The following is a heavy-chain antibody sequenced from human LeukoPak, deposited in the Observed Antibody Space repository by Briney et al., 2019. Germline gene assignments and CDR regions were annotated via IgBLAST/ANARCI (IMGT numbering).Heavy chain of an antibody. CDR1: GVTFDNYA. Sequence: GGSLRLSCVASGVTFDNYAMTWVRQAPGKGLEWVSGISVSGGSTYYADSVKGRFTISRDNSKNTLYLQMNSLRAEDTAVYYCARVYYGSGSLYYYYYYMDVWGKGTTVTVSS. D-gene: IGHD3-10*01. CDR2: ISVSGGST. V-gene: IGHV3-23*01. CDR3: ARVYYGSGSLYYYYYYMDV. J-gene: IGHJ6*03.